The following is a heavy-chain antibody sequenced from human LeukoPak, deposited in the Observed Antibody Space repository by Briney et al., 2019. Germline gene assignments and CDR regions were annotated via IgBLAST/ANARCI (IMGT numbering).Heavy chain of an antibody. D-gene: IGHD3-10*02. CDR3: ARGMFRKIYYQGMDL. V-gene: IGHV3-53*03. CDR2: IYSGGNT. CDR1: GFIVSSDY. J-gene: IGHJ6*02. Sequence: GGSLRLSCAVSGFIVSSDYMSWVRQAPGKGLEWVSVIYSGGNTYYADSVKGRVTIFRDNSKDSLYLQMNSLRTEDAALYYCARGMFRKIYYQGMDLWGQGTTVTVSS.